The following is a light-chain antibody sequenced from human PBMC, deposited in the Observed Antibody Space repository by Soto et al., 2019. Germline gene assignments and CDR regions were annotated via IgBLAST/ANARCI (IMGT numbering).Light chain of an antibody. J-gene: IGLJ3*02. CDR3: AAWDDSLNGWV. CDR1: SFNIGRNP. CDR2: TND. Sequence: QAVVTQPPSASGTPGQRVTISCSGSSFNIGRNPVNWYQQFPGTAPKLLIYTNDHRPSGVPDRFSGSKSGTSASLAISGLQSEDEADYYCAAWDDSLNGWVFGGGTKLTVL. V-gene: IGLV1-44*01.